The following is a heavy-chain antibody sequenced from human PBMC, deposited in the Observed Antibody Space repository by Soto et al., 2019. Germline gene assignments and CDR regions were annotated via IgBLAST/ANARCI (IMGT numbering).Heavy chain of an antibody. V-gene: IGHV3-49*03. J-gene: IGHJ4*02. CDR1: GVTFGDYA. CDR2: ITSKAYGGTT. CDR3: SRVPPNNRGAPLDY. D-gene: IGHD3-10*01. Sequence: GGSLRLSCTASGVTFGDYAMIWFRQAQGKGLEWVGFITSKAYGGTTEYAATVKGRFTISRDDSKSIAYLQMNSLKTDDTAVYYCSRVPPNNRGAPLDYWGQGTLVTVSS.